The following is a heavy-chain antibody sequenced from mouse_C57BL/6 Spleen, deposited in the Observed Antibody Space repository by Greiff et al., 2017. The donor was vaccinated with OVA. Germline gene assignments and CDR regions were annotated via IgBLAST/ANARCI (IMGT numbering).Heavy chain of an antibody. V-gene: IGHV1-59*01. J-gene: IGHJ3*01. CDR1: GYTFTSYW. Sequence: QVQLKQPGAELVRPGTSVKLSCKASGYTFTSYWMHWVKQRPGQGLEWIGVIDPSDSYTNYNQKFKGKATLTVDTSSSTAYMQLSSLTSEDSAVYYCASLPGRGFAYWGQGTLVTVSA. CDR2: IDPSDSYT. D-gene: IGHD3-3*01. CDR3: ASLPGRGFAY.